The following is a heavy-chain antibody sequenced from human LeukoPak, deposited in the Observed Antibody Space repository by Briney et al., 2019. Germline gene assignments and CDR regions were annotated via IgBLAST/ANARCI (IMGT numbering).Heavy chain of an antibody. Sequence: SETLSLTCAVYGGPFSGYYWSWIRQPPGKGLEWIGEINHSGSANYNPSLKSRVTISVDMSKNQFSLKLSSVTAADTAVYYCARARGDYYDSSGYYSAFDYWGQGTLVTVSS. CDR3: ARARGDYYDSSGYYSAFDY. CDR2: INHSGSA. D-gene: IGHD3-22*01. CDR1: GGPFSGYY. V-gene: IGHV4-34*01. J-gene: IGHJ4*02.